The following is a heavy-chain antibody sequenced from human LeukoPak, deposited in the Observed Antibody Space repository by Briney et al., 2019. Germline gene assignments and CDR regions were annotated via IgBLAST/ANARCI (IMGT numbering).Heavy chain of an antibody. J-gene: IGHJ4*02. D-gene: IGHD3-10*01. CDR2: IWNDGSNK. CDR3: AKTYYYGSGSLDY. Sequence: GRSLRLSCAASGFTLSTYGMYWVRQAPGKWLEWVAVIWNDGSNKHYADSVTGRFTIYRDNSKNTLYLQMNSLRAEDTAVYYCAKTYYYGSGSLDYWGQGTLVTVSS. V-gene: IGHV3-33*06. CDR1: GFTLSTYG.